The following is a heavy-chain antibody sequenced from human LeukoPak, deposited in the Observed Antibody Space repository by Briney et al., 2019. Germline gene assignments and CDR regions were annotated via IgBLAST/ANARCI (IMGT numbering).Heavy chain of an antibody. CDR1: GFTVSSNY. V-gene: IGHV3-53*01. CDR3: ANNLYDFWSGYYHYFDY. Sequence: GGSLRLSCAASGFTVSSNYMSWVRQAPGKGLEWVSVIYSGGSTYYADSVKGRFTISRDNSKNTLDLQMNSLRAEDTAVYYCANNLYDFWSGYYHYFDYWGQGTLVTVSS. CDR2: IYSGGST. J-gene: IGHJ4*02. D-gene: IGHD3-3*01.